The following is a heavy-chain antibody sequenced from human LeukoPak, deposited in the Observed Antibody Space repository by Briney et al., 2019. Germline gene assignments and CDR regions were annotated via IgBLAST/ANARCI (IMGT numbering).Heavy chain of an antibody. V-gene: IGHV3-53*01. CDR2: IYSGGST. Sequence: LAGGSLRLSCAASGFTVSSNYMSWVRQAPGKGLEWVSVIYSGGSTYYADSVKGRFTIPRDNSKNTLYLQMNSLRAEDTAVYYCARANYDSSGYGYWGQGTLVTVSS. J-gene: IGHJ4*02. CDR3: ARANYDSSGYGY. D-gene: IGHD3-22*01. CDR1: GFTVSSNY.